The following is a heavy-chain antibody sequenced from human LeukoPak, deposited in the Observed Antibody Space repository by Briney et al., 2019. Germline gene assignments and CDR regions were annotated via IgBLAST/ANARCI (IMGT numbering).Heavy chain of an antibody. CDR3: ARGRRDFDY. CDR1: GFTVSSNY. J-gene: IGHJ4*02. CDR2: IYSGGST. Sequence: GGSLRLSCAASGFTVSSNYMSWVRQAPGKGLEWVSVIYSGGSTYYADSVKGRFTVSRDNAKNSLFLQMNSLRAEDTAVYYCARGRRDFDYWGQGTLVTVSS. V-gene: IGHV3-53*01.